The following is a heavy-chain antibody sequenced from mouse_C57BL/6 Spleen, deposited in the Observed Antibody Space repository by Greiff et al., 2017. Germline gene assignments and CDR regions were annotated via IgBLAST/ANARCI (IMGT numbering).Heavy chain of an antibody. CDR1: GYTFTSYW. Sequence: QVQLQQPGAELVKPGASVKMSCKASGYTFTSYWITWVKQRPGQGLEWVGDIYPGSGSTNYNEKVQSKATLTGDTSSSTAYMQLSSRTSEDSAVYYCGRGVDYYGSRDWYYDVWGTGATVTVAS. CDR2: IYPGSGST. J-gene: IGHJ1*03. CDR3: GRGVDYYGSRDWYYDV. V-gene: IGHV1-55*01. D-gene: IGHD1-1*01.